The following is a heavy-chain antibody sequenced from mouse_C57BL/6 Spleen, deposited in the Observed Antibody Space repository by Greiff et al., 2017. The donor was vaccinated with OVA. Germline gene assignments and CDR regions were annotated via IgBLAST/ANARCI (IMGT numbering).Heavy chain of an antibody. J-gene: IGHJ4*01. Sequence: EVKLVESGGGLVKPGGSLKLSCAASGFTFSDYGMHWVRQAPEKGLEWVAYISSGSSTIYYADTVKGRFTISRDNAKNTLFLQMTSLRSEDTAMYYCARGYYYGSSPYAMDYWGQGTSVTVSS. V-gene: IGHV5-17*01. D-gene: IGHD1-1*01. CDR1: GFTFSDYG. CDR2: ISSGSSTI. CDR3: ARGYYYGSSPYAMDY.